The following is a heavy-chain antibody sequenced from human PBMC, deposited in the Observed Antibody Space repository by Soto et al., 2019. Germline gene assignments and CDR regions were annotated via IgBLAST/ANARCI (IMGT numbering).Heavy chain of an antibody. V-gene: IGHV3-23*01. D-gene: IGHD2-15*01. Sequence: GGALRLSCADSGFTFTSYAMGWVRQAPGKGLEWVSVISSGGSTYYADSVRGRFTISRDNSKDTLSLQMNSLRAEDTAVYYCAKRRGAGGHFDYWGQGALVTVSS. CDR3: AKRRGAGGHFDY. CDR2: ISSGGST. J-gene: IGHJ4*02. CDR1: GFTFTSYA.